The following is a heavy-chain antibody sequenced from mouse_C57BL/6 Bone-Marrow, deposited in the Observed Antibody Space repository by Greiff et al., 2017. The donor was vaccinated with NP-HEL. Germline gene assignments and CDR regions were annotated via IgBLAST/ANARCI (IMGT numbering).Heavy chain of an antibody. Sequence: VQLKESGGDLVKPGGSLKLSCAASGFTFSSYGMSWVRQTPDKRLEWVATISSGGSYTYYPDSVKGRFTISRDNAKNTLYLQMSSLKSEDTAMYYCARHDDGSFDYWGQGTTLTVSS. V-gene: IGHV5-6*01. J-gene: IGHJ2*01. D-gene: IGHD2-3*01. CDR1: GFTFSSYG. CDR2: ISSGGSYT. CDR3: ARHDDGSFDY.